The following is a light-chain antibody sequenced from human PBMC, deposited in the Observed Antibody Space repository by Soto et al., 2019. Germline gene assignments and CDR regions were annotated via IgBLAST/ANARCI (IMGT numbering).Light chain of an antibody. CDR2: GNS. J-gene: IGLJ1*01. CDR3: QSSDSSLSGGV. V-gene: IGLV1-40*01. Sequence: QSVLTQPPSVSGAPGQRVTISCTGSSSNIGAGYDVHWYQQLPGTAPKLLIYGNSNRPSGVPDRFSGSKSGTSASLAITGLQAEDEADYYCQSSDSSLSGGVFGTGTKVTVL. CDR1: SSNIGAGYD.